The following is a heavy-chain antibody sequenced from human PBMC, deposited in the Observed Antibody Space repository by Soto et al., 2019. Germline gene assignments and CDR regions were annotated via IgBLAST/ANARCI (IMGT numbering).Heavy chain of an antibody. D-gene: IGHD3-10*01. CDR2: VSHDGTKK. Sequence: GGSLRLSCAASGFTFVKFGMHWVRQAPGKGLEWVAVVSHDGTKKQYADSVKGRFTISRDNSKNTVYMQMNSLRVEDTAVYYCVRDWFNHYFDYWGQGALVTVSS. CDR3: VRDWFNHYFDY. V-gene: IGHV3-30-3*01. CDR1: GFTFVKFG. J-gene: IGHJ4*02.